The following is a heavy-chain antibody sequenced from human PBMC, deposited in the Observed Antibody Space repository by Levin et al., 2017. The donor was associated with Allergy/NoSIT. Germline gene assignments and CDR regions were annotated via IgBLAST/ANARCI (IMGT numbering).Heavy chain of an antibody. V-gene: IGHV3-11*05. D-gene: IGHD5-12*01. Sequence: LSLTCAASGFTFSDYYMSWIRQAPGKGLEWVSYISSSSSYTNYADSVKGRFTISRDNAKNSLYLQMNSLRAEDTAVYYCARESRGGYSGYDPGDYWGQGTLVTVSS. CDR3: ARESRGGYSGYDPGDY. CDR2: ISSSSSYT. J-gene: IGHJ4*02. CDR1: GFTFSDYY.